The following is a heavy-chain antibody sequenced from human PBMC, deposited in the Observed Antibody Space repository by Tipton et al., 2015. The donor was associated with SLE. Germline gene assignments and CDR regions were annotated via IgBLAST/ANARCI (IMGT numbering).Heavy chain of an antibody. J-gene: IGHJ4*02. CDR2: IYYSGSS. D-gene: IGHD1-26*01. CDR3: ARHFSGSYSFDY. Sequence: TLSLTCTVSGGSISSYYWSWIRQPPGRGLEWIGYIYYSGSSNYNPSLKSRVTMSVDMSKNQVSLKLSSVTAADTALYYCARHFSGSYSFDYWGQGKLVTVSS. V-gene: IGHV4-59*08. CDR1: GGSISSYY.